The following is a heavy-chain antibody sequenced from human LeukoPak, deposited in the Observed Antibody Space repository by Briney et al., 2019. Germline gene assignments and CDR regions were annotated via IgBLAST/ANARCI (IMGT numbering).Heavy chain of an antibody. V-gene: IGHV4-59*08. CDR2: IYYSGST. CDR3: ARRGIVGATTYYYYYGMDV. Sequence: SETLSPTCPVSGGSISSYYWSWIRQPPGEGLGWIGYIYYSGSTNYNPSLKSRVTISVDTSKNQFSLKLSSVTAADTAVYYCARRGIVGATTYYYYYGMDVWGQGTTVTVSS. J-gene: IGHJ6*02. D-gene: IGHD1-26*01. CDR1: GGSISSYY.